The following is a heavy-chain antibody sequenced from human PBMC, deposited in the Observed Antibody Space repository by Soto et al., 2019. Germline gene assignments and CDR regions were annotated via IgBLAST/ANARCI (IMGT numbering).Heavy chain of an antibody. Sequence: SETLSLTCTVSGGSISSGDYYWSWIRQPPGKGLEWIGYIYYSGSTYYNPSLKSRVTMSVDTSKNQFSLKLSSVTAADTAVYYCARELWSGYYNDAFDIWGQGTMVTV. CDR1: GGSISSGDYY. D-gene: IGHD3-3*01. CDR3: ARELWSGYYNDAFDI. CDR2: IYYSGST. V-gene: IGHV4-30-4*01. J-gene: IGHJ3*02.